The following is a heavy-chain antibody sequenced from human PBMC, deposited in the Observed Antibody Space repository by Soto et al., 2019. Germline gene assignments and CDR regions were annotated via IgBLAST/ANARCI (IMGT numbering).Heavy chain of an antibody. CDR3: ARGGSGYYTLYYFDY. CDR2: IIPIFGTA. D-gene: IGHD3-3*01. V-gene: IGHV1-69*13. J-gene: IGHJ4*02. CDR1: GGTFSSYA. Sequence: SVKVSCKASGGTFSSYAISWVRQAPGQGLEWMGGIIPIFGTANYAQKFQGRVTITADESTSTAYMELSSLRSEDTAVYYCARGGSGYYTLYYFDYWGQGTLVTVSS.